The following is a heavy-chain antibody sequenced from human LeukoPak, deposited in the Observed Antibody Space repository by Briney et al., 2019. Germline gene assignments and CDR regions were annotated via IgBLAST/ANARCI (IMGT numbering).Heavy chain of an antibody. CDR3: AGVVPTAGFDY. CDR1: GGSFSGYY. Sequence: SETLSLTCAVYGGSFSGYYWSWIRQPPGKGLEWIGEINHSGSTNYNPSLKSRVTISVDTSKNQFSLKLSSVTAADTAVYYCAGVVPTAGFDYWGQGTLVTVSS. CDR2: INHSGST. V-gene: IGHV4-34*01. J-gene: IGHJ4*02. D-gene: IGHD5-18*01.